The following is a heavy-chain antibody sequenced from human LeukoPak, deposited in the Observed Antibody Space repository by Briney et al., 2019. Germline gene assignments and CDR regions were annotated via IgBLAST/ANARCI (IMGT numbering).Heavy chain of an antibody. CDR1: GYTFTNYD. CDR2: INAYNGNT. V-gene: IGHV1-18*01. CDR3: ARQLGTVVAAWGFDP. D-gene: IGHD2-15*01. J-gene: IGHJ5*02. Sequence: GASVKVSCKASGYTFTNYDISWVRQAPGQGLEWMGWINAYNGNTNYAQKLQGRVTMTTDTSTSTAYMELRSLRSDDTAVYYCARQLGTVVAAWGFDPWGQGTLVTVSS.